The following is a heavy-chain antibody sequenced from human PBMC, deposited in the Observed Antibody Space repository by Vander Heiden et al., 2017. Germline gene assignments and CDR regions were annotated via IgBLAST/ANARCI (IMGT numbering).Heavy chain of an antibody. V-gene: IGHV3-48*02. CDR2: ISSSGSRV. Sequence: EVQLVESGGGLVQPGGSLRLSCQGSGFRFMGYSMNWVRQAPGEGLEWMSDISSSGSRVNYADAVKGRFTIARDDAKNSLYLQMNSLRDDDTAVYYCASRYCSGGSCYRLDAFDIWGQGTMVTVSP. CDR3: ASRYCSGGSCYRLDAFDI. CDR1: GFRFMGYS. J-gene: IGHJ3*02. D-gene: IGHD2-15*01.